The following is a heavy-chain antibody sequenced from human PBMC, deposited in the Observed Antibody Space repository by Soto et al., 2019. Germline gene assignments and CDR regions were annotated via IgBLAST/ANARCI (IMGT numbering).Heavy chain of an antibody. J-gene: IGHJ6*02. Sequence: SETLSLTCTVSGGSVSSGSYYWSWIRQPPGKGLEWIGYIYYSGSTNYNPSLKSRVTISVDTSKNQFSLKLSSVTAADTAVYYCARAHITMIVVVISQNYYYGMDVWGQGTTVTVSS. CDR2: IYYSGST. V-gene: IGHV4-61*01. CDR1: GGSVSSGSYY. D-gene: IGHD3-22*01. CDR3: ARAHITMIVVVISQNYYYGMDV.